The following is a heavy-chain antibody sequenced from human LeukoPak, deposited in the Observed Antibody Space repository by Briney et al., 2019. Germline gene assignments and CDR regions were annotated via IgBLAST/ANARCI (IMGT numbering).Heavy chain of an antibody. D-gene: IGHD5-24*01. CDR2: IYYSGIT. V-gene: IGHV4-30-4*01. CDR1: GGSISSGDYY. CDR3: ARNRDGYIYYFDY. Sequence: SQTLSLTCTVSGGSISSGDYYWGWIRQPPGKGLEWMGYIYYSGITYYNPSLKSRVTISVDTSKNQFSLKLSSVTAADTAVYYCARNRDGYIYYFDYWGQGTLVTVSS. J-gene: IGHJ4*02.